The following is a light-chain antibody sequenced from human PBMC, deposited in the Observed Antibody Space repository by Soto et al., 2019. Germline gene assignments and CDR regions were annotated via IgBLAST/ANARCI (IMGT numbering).Light chain of an antibody. V-gene: IGLV2-14*01. CDR3: SSYTNINTRACV. Sequence: QSALTQPASVSGSPGQPITISCTGTSGDIGSYNRVSWYQQHPGKAPKLIIYEVTDRPSGVSNRFSGSKSGNTASLTISGLQAEDEAEYYCSSYTNINTRACVFGTGTKGHRP. CDR1: SGDIGSYNR. J-gene: IGLJ1*01. CDR2: EVT.